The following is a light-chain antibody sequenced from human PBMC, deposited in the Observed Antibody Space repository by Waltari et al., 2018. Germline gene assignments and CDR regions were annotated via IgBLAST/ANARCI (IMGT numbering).Light chain of an antibody. J-gene: IGKJ2*01. CDR3: QQYDHFPPYT. CDR1: QDISNF. V-gene: IGKV1-33*01. Sequence: DIQMTQSPSSLSASVGDRVTITCQASQDISNFLNWYQQKPGKAPHLLIYEASSLETGVPSRFSGSGSGTDFTFTINSLQPEDIATYYCQQYDHFPPYTFGQGTKLEIK. CDR2: EAS.